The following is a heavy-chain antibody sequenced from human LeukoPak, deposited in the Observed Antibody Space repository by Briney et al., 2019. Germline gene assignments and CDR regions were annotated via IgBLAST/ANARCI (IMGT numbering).Heavy chain of an antibody. J-gene: IGHJ4*02. V-gene: IGHV4-34*01. Sequence: SETLSLTCAVYGGSFSGYYWSWIRQPPGKGLEWIGEINHSGSTNYNPSLKSRVTISVDTSKNQFSLKLSSVTAADTAVYYCAREGYDSSGYYDHKYYFDYWGQGTLVTVSS. CDR3: AREGYDSSGYYDHKYYFDY. D-gene: IGHD3-22*01. CDR1: GGSFSGYY. CDR2: INHSGST.